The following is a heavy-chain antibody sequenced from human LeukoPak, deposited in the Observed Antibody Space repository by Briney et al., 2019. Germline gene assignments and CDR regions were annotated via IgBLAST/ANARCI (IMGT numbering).Heavy chain of an antibody. Sequence: GGSLRLSCTAFGFTFSDYAMSWVRQAPGKGLEWVSGISGSGGSIRYADSVKGRFIISRDNSKNTLYSQMNSLRAEDTAVYYCAKGGDGYNYYFDYWGQETLVTVSS. CDR1: GFTFSDYA. V-gene: IGHV3-23*01. D-gene: IGHD5-24*01. J-gene: IGHJ4*02. CDR2: ISGSGGSI. CDR3: AKGGDGYNYYFDY.